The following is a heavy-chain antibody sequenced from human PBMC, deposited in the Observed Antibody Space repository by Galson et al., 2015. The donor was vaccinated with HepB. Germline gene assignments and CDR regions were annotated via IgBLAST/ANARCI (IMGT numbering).Heavy chain of an antibody. CDR2: INPSGGST. CDR3: ARTPSHSSGWYVPTGYFDY. V-gene: IGHV1-46*01. D-gene: IGHD6-19*01. J-gene: IGHJ4*02. CDR1: GYTFTSYY. Sequence: SVKVSCKASGYTFTSYYMHWVRQAPGQGLEWMGIINPSGGSTSYAQKFQGRVTMTRDTSTSTVYMELSSLRSEDTAVYYCARTPSHSSGWYVPTGYFDYWGQGTLVTVSS.